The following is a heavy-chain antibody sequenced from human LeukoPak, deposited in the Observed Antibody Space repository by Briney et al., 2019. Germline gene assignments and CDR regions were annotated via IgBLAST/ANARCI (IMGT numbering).Heavy chain of an antibody. CDR2: ISGSGGST. CDR3: AKEAGYSSGYSIDY. J-gene: IGHJ4*02. V-gene: IGHV3-23*01. Sequence: GGSLRLSCAASGFTFSTYAVNWVRQAPGKGLEWVSAISGSGGSTYYADSVKGRFTISRDNSKNTLYLQMNSLRAEDTAVYYCAKEAGYSSGYSIDYWGQGTLVTVSS. CDR1: GFTFSTYA. D-gene: IGHD6-19*01.